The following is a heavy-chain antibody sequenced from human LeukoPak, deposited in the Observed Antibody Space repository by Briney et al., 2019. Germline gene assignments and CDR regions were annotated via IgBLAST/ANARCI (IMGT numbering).Heavy chain of an antibody. Sequence: ASVKVSCKASGGTFSSYAISWVRQAPGQGLEWMGGIIPIFGTANYAQKFQGRVTITADESTSTAYMELSSLRSEDTAVYYCARSMEDIVVVPAAHNWFDPWGKGTRVTVSS. D-gene: IGHD2-2*01. CDR3: ARSMEDIVVVPAAHNWFDP. J-gene: IGHJ5*02. CDR2: IIPIFGTA. V-gene: IGHV1-69*01. CDR1: GGTFSSYA.